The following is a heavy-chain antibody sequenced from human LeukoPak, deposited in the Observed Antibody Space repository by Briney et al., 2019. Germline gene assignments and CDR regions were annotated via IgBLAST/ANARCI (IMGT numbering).Heavy chain of an antibody. J-gene: IGHJ4*02. CDR1: GYTFTDYY. CDR2: IVPKSGGT. CDR3: ARARPRGGSNDY. V-gene: IGHV1-2*02. Sequence: GASVKVSCKASGYTFTDYYIHWVRQAPGQGLEWMGWIVPKSGGTNYAQKFQGRVTMTRDTSISTAYMELSRLRSDDTAVYYCARARPRGGSNDYWGQGTLVTVSS. D-gene: IGHD1-26*01.